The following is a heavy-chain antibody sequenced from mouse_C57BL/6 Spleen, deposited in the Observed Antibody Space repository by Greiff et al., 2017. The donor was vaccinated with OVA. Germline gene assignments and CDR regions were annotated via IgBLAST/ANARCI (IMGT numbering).Heavy chain of an antibody. D-gene: IGHD2-3*01. J-gene: IGHJ4*01. Sequence: DVKLVESGGGLVQSGRSLRLSCATSGFTFSDFYMEWVRQAPGKGLEWIAASRNKANDYTTEYSASVKGRFIVSRDTSQSILYLQMNALRAEDTAIYYCARDARDGSSMDYWGQGTSVTVSS. V-gene: IGHV7-1*01. CDR1: GFTFSDFY. CDR2: SRNKANDYTT. CDR3: ARDARDGSSMDY.